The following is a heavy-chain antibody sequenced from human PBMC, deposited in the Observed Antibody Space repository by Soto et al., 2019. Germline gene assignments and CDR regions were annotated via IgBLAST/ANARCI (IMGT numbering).Heavy chain of an antibody. CDR2: INPSGGST. V-gene: IGHV1-46*01. D-gene: IGHD3-9*01. J-gene: IGHJ3*02. Sequence: KVSCKASGYTFTSYYMHWVRQAPGQGLEWMGIINPSGGSTSYAQKFQGRVTMTRDTSTSTVYMELSSLRSEDTAVYYCARDTSNYDILTGYRDAFDIWGQGTMVTVSS. CDR3: ARDTSNYDILTGYRDAFDI. CDR1: GYTFTSYY.